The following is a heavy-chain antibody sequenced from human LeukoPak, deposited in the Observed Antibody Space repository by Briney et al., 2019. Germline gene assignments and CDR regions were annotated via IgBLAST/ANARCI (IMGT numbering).Heavy chain of an antibody. CDR1: GVSISSSTYY. V-gene: IGHV4-39*07. CDR3: ARDPYSGYGRFDY. Sequence: PSETLSLTCTVSGVSISSSTYYWGWIRQPPGKGLEWIGTIYSSGSTYYNSSLKSRVTISVDTSKNHFSLKLNPVTAADTAVYYCARDPYSGYGRFDYWGQGTLVTVSS. CDR2: IYSSGST. J-gene: IGHJ4*02. D-gene: IGHD5-12*01.